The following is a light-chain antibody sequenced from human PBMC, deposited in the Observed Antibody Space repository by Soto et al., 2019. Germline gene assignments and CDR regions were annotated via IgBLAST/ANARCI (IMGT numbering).Light chain of an antibody. Sequence: DIQMTQSPSSLSASVGDRVTITCRASHTFSSFLNWYQQKRGKPPTLLIYGAFNLRSGVPSRFAGSGGGAEIRLTISSLPPGDFATYYGQHSYSPPFTFGQGTSLELK. CDR3: QHSYSPPFT. CDR2: GAF. J-gene: IGKJ2*01. CDR1: HTFSSF. V-gene: IGKV1-39*01.